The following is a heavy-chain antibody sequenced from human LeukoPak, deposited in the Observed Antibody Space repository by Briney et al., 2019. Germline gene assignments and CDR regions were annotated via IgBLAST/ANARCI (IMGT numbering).Heavy chain of an antibody. CDR1: GFTFTDHP. J-gene: IGHJ4*02. D-gene: IGHD3-16*01. CDR2: IGGDGIA. CDR3: AKDRANWAIDD. Sequence: GGSLRLSCVASGFTFTDHPMNWVRQAPGKGLEWISYIGGDGIAFYADSVKGRFTASKDDARKSMYLQMNSLRVEDTAVYYCAKDRANWAIDDWGQGTQVTVSS. V-gene: IGHV3-69-1*01.